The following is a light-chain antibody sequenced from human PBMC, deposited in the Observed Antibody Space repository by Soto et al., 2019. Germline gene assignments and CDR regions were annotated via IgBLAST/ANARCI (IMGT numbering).Light chain of an antibody. CDR2: DAS. V-gene: IGKV3-11*01. CDR1: QSVSSY. CDR3: QQRSNWPPYT. J-gene: IGKJ2*01. Sequence: EIVLTQSPATLSLSPGERATLSCRASQSVSSYLAWYQQKPGQAPRLVIYDASNRATGTPARFSGSGSGTDFTLHISSLEPEDFAVYYCQQRSNWPPYTFGQGTKLEIK.